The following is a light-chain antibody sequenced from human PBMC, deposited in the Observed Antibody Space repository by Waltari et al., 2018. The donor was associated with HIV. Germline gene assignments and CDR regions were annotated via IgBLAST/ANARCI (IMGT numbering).Light chain of an antibody. CDR2: DVS. V-gene: IGLV2-14*03. Sequence: QSALTQSASVSGSPGQSITISCTGTSSDVGGYNYVSWYQQHPGKAPKLMIYDVSNRPSGVSNRFSGSKSGNTASLTISGLQAEDEADYYCAAWDDSLSGPVIFGGGTKLTVL. CDR1: SSDVGGYNY. J-gene: IGLJ2*01. CDR3: AAWDDSLSGPVI.